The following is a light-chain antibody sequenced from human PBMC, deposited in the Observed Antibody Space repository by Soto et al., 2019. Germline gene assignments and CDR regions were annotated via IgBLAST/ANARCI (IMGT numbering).Light chain of an antibody. Sequence: QSALTQTPSASGSPGQSVKISCTGTKSDIGVYDFVSWYQHHPGKAPRLIIYEVVQRPSGVPDRFSGSKSGNTASLTVSGLQAADEADYFCKSYAGSNTYFFGSGTTSPS. CDR1: KSDIGVYDF. CDR2: EVV. J-gene: IGLJ1*01. CDR3: KSYAGSNTYF. V-gene: IGLV2-8*01.